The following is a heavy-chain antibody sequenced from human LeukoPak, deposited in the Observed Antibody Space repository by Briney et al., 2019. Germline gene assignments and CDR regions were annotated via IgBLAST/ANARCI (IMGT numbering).Heavy chain of an antibody. CDR3: ACRDGYNLGLDI. Sequence: PGGSLRLSCAASGFTFSSYAMHWVRQAPGKGLEWVAVISYDGSNKYYADSVKGRFTISRDNSKNTLYLQMNSLRAEDTAVYYCACRDGYNLGLDIWGQGTMVTVSS. D-gene: IGHD5-24*01. CDR2: ISYDGSNK. CDR1: GFTFSSYA. V-gene: IGHV3-30*04. J-gene: IGHJ3*02.